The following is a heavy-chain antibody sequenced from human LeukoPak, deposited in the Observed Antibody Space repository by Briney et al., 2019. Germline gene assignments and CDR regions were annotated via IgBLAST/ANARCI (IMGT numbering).Heavy chain of an antibody. V-gene: IGHV3-30-3*01. CDR3: ARGKRDFWSGYYLYYLDY. Sequence: GGSLRLSCAASGFTFSSYAMHWVRQAPGKGLEWVAVISYDGSNKYYADSVKGRFTISRDNSKNTLYLQMNSLRAEDTAVYYCARGKRDFWSGYYLYYLDYWGQGTLVTVSS. CDR1: GFTFSSYA. CDR2: ISYDGSNK. D-gene: IGHD3-3*01. J-gene: IGHJ4*02.